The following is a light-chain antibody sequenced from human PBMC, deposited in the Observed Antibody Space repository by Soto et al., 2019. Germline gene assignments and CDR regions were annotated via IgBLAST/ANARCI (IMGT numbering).Light chain of an antibody. V-gene: IGLV2-14*01. CDR2: DVY. CDR3: RSYTSSNTWV. CDR1: SSDVGGYNY. Sequence: QSALTQAASVSGSPGQSISISCTGTSSDVGGYNYVSWHQQHPCKAPKLIIYDVYNRPSGVSDRFSGSKSGNTASLTISGLQADDEADYYCRSYTSSNTWVFGGGTKLIVL. J-gene: IGLJ3*02.